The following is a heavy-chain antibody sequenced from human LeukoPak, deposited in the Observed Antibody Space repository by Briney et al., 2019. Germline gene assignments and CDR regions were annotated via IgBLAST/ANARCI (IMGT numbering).Heavy chain of an antibody. Sequence: GGSLRLSCAASGFTFSSYEMHWVRQAPGKGLEWVSYISSSGSTIYYADSVKGRFTISRDNAKNSLYLQMNSLRAEDTAVYYCAREYGITKGFFDYWGQGTLVTVSS. V-gene: IGHV3-48*03. CDR3: AREYGITKGFFDY. D-gene: IGHD5-24*01. CDR2: ISSSGSTI. J-gene: IGHJ4*02. CDR1: GFTFSSYE.